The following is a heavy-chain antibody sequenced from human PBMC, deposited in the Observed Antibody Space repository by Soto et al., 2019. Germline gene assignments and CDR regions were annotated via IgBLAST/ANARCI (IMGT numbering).Heavy chain of an antibody. CDR3: ARSGPPYSGPKGGVRGSKWGRYGMDV. V-gene: IGHV4-34*01. CDR2: INRSGST. D-gene: IGHD3-10*01. Sequence: NPSETLSLTCAVYGGSFSGYYWSWVRQPPGKGLEWIGEINRSGSTNYNPPLKSRVTISVDTSKNQFSLKLSSVTAADTAVYYCARSGPPYSGPKGGVRGSKWGRYGMDVWGQGTTVTVSS. CDR1: GGSFSGYY. J-gene: IGHJ6*02.